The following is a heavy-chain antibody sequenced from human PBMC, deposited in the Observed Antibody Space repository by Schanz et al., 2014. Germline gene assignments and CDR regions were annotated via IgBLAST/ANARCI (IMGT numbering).Heavy chain of an antibody. J-gene: IGHJ3*02. V-gene: IGHV3-48*01. CDR2: ITYNGGTI. Sequence: EVHLVESGGGLVQPGGSLRLSCAASGITFSSHSFNWVRQAPGKGLEWISYITYNGGTIYYADSVKGRFTISRDNSKNTVYLQMNSLRPGDTAVYYCAKGRFGELSAFDIWGQGTMVTVSS. CDR3: AKGRFGELSAFDI. CDR1: GITFSSHS. D-gene: IGHD3-10*01.